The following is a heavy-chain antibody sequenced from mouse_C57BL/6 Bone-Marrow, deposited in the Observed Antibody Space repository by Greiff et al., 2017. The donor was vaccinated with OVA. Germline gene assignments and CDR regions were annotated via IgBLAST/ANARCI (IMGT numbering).Heavy chain of an antibody. Sequence: EVQLQQSGPGLVKPSQSLSLTCSVTGYSITSGYYWNWIRQFPGNKLEWMGYISYDGSNNYNPSLKNRISITRDTSKNQFFLKLNSVTTEDTATYYCARPTGTNYAMDYWGQGTSVTVSS. CDR3: ARPTGTNYAMDY. CDR2: ISYDGSN. D-gene: IGHD4-1*02. CDR1: GYSITSGYY. J-gene: IGHJ4*01. V-gene: IGHV3-6*01.